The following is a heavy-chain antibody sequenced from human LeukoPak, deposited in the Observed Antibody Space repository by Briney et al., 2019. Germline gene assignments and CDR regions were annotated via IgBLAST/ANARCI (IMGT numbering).Heavy chain of an antibody. D-gene: IGHD3-22*01. V-gene: IGHV3-11*01. CDR2: ISRSGNTI. J-gene: IGHJ4*02. Sequence: GGSLRLSCAASGFTFSDYYMTWIRQARGKGLEWGSYISRSGNTIYYADSLKGRFTIPRDNAKTSLYLQMNSLRAEDTAVYYCARGYYYDTSGYGSIFDYWGQGTLVTVSS. CDR1: GFTFSDYY. CDR3: ARGYYYDTSGYGSIFDY.